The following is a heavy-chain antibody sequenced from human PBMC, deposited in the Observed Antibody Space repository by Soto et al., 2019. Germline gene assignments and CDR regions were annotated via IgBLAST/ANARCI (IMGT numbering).Heavy chain of an antibody. V-gene: IGHV1-46*01. CDR2: INPSGGST. D-gene: IGHD1-7*01. CDR1: GYTFTSYY. J-gene: IGHJ3*02. Sequence: QVQLVQSGAEVKKPGASVKVSCKASGYTFTSYYMHWVRQAPGQGLEWMGIINPSGGSTSYAQKFPGRVTMTRDTSTSTVYMELSSLRSEDTAVYYCARARRTTRDAFDIWGQGTMVTVSS. CDR3: ARARRTTRDAFDI.